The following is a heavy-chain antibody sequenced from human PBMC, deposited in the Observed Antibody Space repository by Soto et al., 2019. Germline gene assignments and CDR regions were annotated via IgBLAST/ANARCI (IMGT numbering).Heavy chain of an antibody. Sequence: EVQLLESGGHLVQPGGSLRLSCAASGFTFSSYAMSWVRQAPGKGLEWVSTISGSGGSTFYADSVKGRFTSSRDNSKNTLYLQMNSLRAEDTAVYYCAKDPHGDYLLNWFDPWGQGTLVTVSS. CDR1: GFTFSSYA. D-gene: IGHD4-17*01. V-gene: IGHV3-23*01. J-gene: IGHJ5*02. CDR2: ISGSGGST. CDR3: AKDPHGDYLLNWFDP.